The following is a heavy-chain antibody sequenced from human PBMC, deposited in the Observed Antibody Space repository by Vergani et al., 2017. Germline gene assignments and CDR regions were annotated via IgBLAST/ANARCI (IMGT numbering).Heavy chain of an antibody. Sequence: QVQLVESGGGLVKPGGSLRLSCAASGFTFSDYYMSWIRQAPGKGLEWVSYISSSSSYTNYADSVKGRFTISRDNAKNSLYLQMNSLRAEDKAVYYCARDFRRVRREPPQWLVPTRARNYYYGMDVWGQGTTVTVSS. V-gene: IGHV3-11*06. J-gene: IGHJ6*02. CDR3: ARDFRRVRREPPQWLVPTRARNYYYGMDV. CDR2: ISSSSSYT. CDR1: GFTFSDYY. D-gene: IGHD6-19*01.